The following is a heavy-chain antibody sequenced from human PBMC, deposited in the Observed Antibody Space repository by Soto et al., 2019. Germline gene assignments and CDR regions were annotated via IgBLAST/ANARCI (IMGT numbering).Heavy chain of an antibody. Sequence: GGSLRLSCAASGFTFSSYSMNWVRQAPGKGLEWVSSINSISSYIYYADSVKGRFTISRDNTKNSLYLQMNSLRAEDTAVYYCATTAYYDFWSGLNFDYWGQGTLVTVSS. CDR2: INSISSYI. V-gene: IGHV3-21*01. D-gene: IGHD3-3*01. CDR3: ATTAYYDFWSGLNFDY. CDR1: GFTFSSYS. J-gene: IGHJ4*02.